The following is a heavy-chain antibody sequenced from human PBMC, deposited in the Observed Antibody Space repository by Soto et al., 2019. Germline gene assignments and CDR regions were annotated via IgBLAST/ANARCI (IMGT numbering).Heavy chain of an antibody. J-gene: IGHJ3*02. D-gene: IGHD3-3*01. CDR2: IYTGGTT. Sequence: PGGSLRLSCAASGITVSTNYMTWVRQAPGKGLEWVSEIYTGGTTYYADSVKDRFIISRDNSKNTLYLQMTSLRAEDTAVYYCARESAAKADAFDIWGQGTMVTVSS. CDR3: ARESAAKADAFDI. V-gene: IGHV3-66*01. CDR1: GITVSTNY.